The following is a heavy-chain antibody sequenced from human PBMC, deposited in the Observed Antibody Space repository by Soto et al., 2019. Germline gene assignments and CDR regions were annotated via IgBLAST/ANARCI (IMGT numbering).Heavy chain of an antibody. CDR1: GGTFSSYA. J-gene: IGHJ6*02. V-gene: IGHV1-69*13. Sequence: ASVKVSCKASGGTFSSYAISWVRQAPGQGLEWMGGIIPIFGTANYAQKFQGRVTITADESTSTAYMELSSLRSEDTAVYYCARERREQQLVGDWVYYYGMDVWGQGTTVTVSS. CDR3: ARERREQQLVGDWVYYYGMDV. D-gene: IGHD6-13*01. CDR2: IIPIFGTA.